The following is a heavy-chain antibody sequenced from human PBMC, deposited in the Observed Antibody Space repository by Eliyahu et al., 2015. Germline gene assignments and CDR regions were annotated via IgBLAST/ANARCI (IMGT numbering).Heavy chain of an antibody. CDR2: INPKSGAT. CDR3: ARDCRSATCHLYGMDV. Sequence: QVQLVQSGAEVKRPGASVKVSCKASGYTFTGSHIHWVRQAPGQGLEWMGWINPKSGATNYAQRFQDRVTMSRDTSLSTADMDLSRLSFDDTAVYYCARDCRSATCHLYGMDVWGQGTTVTVSS. V-gene: IGHV1-2*02. D-gene: IGHD2-2*01. CDR1: GYTFTGSH. J-gene: IGHJ6*02.